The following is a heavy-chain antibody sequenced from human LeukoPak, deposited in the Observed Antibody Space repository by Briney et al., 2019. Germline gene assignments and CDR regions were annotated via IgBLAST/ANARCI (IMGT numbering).Heavy chain of an antibody. CDR2: INPNSGGT. CDR3: ARSYYYDSSGYLNWFDP. CDR1: GYTFTGYY. V-gene: IGHV1-2*02. Sequence: ASVKVSCKASGYTFTGYYMHWVRQAPGQGLEWMGWINPNSGGTNYAQKFQGRVTMTRDTSISTACMELSRLRSDDTAVYYCARSYYYDSSGYLNWFDPWGQGTLVTVSS. J-gene: IGHJ5*02. D-gene: IGHD3-22*01.